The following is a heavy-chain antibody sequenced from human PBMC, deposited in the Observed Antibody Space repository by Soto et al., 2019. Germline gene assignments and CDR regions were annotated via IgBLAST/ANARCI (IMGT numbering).Heavy chain of an antibody. Sequence: GGSLRLSCAASGLSFSSYWMTWVRQAPGKGLEWVANIKRDGSEQYYVDSVKGRFTISRDNAKNSVYLQMNSLRAEDTAVYYCARDSDITMVRGVWSYYGMDVWGQGTTVTVSS. CDR1: GLSFSSYW. J-gene: IGHJ6*02. V-gene: IGHV3-7*03. CDR3: ARDSDITMVRGVWSYYGMDV. CDR2: IKRDGSEQ. D-gene: IGHD3-10*01.